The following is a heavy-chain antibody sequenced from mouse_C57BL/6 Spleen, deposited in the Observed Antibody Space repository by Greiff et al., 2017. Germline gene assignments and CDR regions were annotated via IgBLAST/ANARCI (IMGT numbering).Heavy chain of an antibody. CDR2: INYDGSST. CDR3: ARDYDGYSYYAMDY. J-gene: IGHJ4*01. V-gene: IGHV5-16*01. Sequence: EVKLVESEGGLVQPGSSMKLSCTASGFTFSDYYMAWVRQVPEKGLEWVANINYDGSSTYYLDSLKSRFIISRDNAKNILYRQMSSLKSEDTATYYCARDYDGYSYYAMDYWGQGTSVTVSS. D-gene: IGHD2-3*01. CDR1: GFTFSDYY.